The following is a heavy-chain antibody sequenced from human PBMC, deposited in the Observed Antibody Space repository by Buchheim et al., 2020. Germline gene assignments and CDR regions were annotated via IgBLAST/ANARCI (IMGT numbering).Heavy chain of an antibody. CDR1: GFTFSSYA. D-gene: IGHD6-19*01. Sequence: QVQLVESGGGVVQPGRSLRLSCAASGFTFSSYAMHWVRQAPGKGLEWVAVISYDGSNKYYADSVKGRFTISRDNSKSTLYLQMNSLRAEDTAVYYCASGWLAHSRDYWGQGTL. V-gene: IGHV3-30*04. CDR3: ASGWLAHSRDY. CDR2: ISYDGSNK. J-gene: IGHJ4*02.